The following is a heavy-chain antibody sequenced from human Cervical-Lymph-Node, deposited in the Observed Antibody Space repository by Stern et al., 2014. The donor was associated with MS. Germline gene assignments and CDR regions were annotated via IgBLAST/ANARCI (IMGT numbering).Heavy chain of an antibody. D-gene: IGHD1-14*01. V-gene: IGHV4-59*01. CDR2: IYYSGST. Sequence: QVQLVESGPGLVKPSETLSLTCTVSGGSISSYYWSWIRQPPGKGLEWIGYIYYSGSTNYNPSLKSRVTISVDTSKNQFSLKLSSVTAADTAVYYCARDLGGRTDNWFDPWGQGTLVTVSS. J-gene: IGHJ5*02. CDR1: GGSISSYY. CDR3: ARDLGGRTDNWFDP.